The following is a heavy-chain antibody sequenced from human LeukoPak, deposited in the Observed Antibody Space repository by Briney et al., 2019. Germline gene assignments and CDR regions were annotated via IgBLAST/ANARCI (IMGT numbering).Heavy chain of an antibody. J-gene: IGHJ4*02. D-gene: IGHD5-18*01. CDR1: GFTFDDYV. Sequence: GGSLRLSCAASGFTFDDYVMHWVRQAPGKGLEWVSFISGDGGATYYADSAKGRFTISRDNGRKSLYLQMHSLRTEDTALYYCAKGGYTYGGRLFDYWGQGTLVTVSS. CDR2: ISGDGGAT. CDR3: AKGGYTYGGRLFDY. V-gene: IGHV3-43*02.